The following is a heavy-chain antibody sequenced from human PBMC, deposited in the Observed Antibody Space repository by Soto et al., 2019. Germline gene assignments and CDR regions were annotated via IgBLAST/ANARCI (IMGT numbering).Heavy chain of an antibody. Sequence: GESLKISCKGSGYSFTCYWIGWVRQMPGKGLEWMGIIYPGDSDTRYSPSFQGQVTISADKSISTAYLQWSSLKASDTAMYYCARFGSSSPYYYYGMDVWGQGTTVTVSS. V-gene: IGHV5-51*01. J-gene: IGHJ6*02. D-gene: IGHD6-6*01. CDR3: ARFGSSSPYYYYGMDV. CDR2: IYPGDSDT. CDR1: GYSFTCYW.